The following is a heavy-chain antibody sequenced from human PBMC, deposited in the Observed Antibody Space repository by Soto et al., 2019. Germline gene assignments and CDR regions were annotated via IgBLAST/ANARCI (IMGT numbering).Heavy chain of an antibody. CDR1: GFTFSPFW. D-gene: IGHD4-4*01. V-gene: IGHV3-74*01. Sequence: EVQLVESGGGLVQPGGSLRLSCAASGFTFSPFWMHWVSQVPGKGPVWVSRINSDGNSTSYADSVKGRFTISRDNAKNTLYLQMNSLRAEDRAVYYCARGSNHFDYWCHGTLFTVSS. J-gene: IGHJ4*01. CDR2: INSDGNST. CDR3: ARGSNHFDY.